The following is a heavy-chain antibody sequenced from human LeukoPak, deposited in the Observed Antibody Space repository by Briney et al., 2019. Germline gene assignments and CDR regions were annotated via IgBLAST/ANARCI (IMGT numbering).Heavy chain of an antibody. D-gene: IGHD3-10*01. V-gene: IGHV1-18*01. CDR1: GYTFTSYG. CDR2: ISAYNGNT. Sequence: ASVKVSCKASGYTFTSYGISWVRQAPGQGLEWMGWISAYNGNTNYAQKLQGRVTMTTDTSTSTAYMELRSLRSDDTAVYYCAGAPYGSGSYYAQLDYWGQGTLVTDSS. J-gene: IGHJ4*02. CDR3: AGAPYGSGSYYAQLDY.